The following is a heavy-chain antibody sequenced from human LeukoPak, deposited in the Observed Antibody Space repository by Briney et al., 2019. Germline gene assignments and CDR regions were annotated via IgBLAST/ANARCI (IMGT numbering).Heavy chain of an antibody. V-gene: IGHV1-2*02. CDR2: INPNSGGT. Sequence: GASVKVSCKASGYTFTGYYMHWVRQAPGQGLEWRGWINPNSGGTNYAQKFQGRVTMTRDTSISTAYMELSRLRSDDTAVYYCARDGSNRGYRYGYVDYWGQGTLVTVSS. CDR1: GYTFTGYY. D-gene: IGHD5-18*01. CDR3: ARDGSNRGYRYGYVDY. J-gene: IGHJ4*02.